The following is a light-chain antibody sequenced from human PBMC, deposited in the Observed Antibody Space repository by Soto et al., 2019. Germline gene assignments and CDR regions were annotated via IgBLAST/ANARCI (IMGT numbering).Light chain of an antibody. J-gene: IGLJ2*01. Sequence: QSALTQPASVSGSPGQSITISCTGTSSDVGSYNLVSWYQQHPGKAPKLMIYEGSKRPSVVSNRFSGSKSGNTASLTISGLQAEDEADYYCCSYAGSSTPVVFGGGTKVTVL. CDR1: SSDVGSYNL. V-gene: IGLV2-23*01. CDR3: CSYAGSSTPVV. CDR2: EGS.